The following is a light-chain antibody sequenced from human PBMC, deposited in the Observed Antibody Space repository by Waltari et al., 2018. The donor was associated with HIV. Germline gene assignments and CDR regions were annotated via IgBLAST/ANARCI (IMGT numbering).Light chain of an antibody. CDR1: QSITDH. V-gene: IGKV3D-15*01. CDR2: AAS. J-gene: IGKJ1*01. Sequence: EIVMTQSPGTLSVSLGERATLPFRASQSITDHLAWYQQRPGQPPRRLIYAASSRASGIPARFSGSGSGTEFTLTISTLQSEDFAVYYCQQYITWPRTFGQGTKVDIK. CDR3: QQYITWPRT.